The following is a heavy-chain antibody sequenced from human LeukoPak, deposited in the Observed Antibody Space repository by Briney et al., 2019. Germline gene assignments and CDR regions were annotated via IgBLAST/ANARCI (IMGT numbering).Heavy chain of an antibody. J-gene: IGHJ4*02. CDR1: GFTFSSYA. Sequence: SGGSLRLSCATSGFTFSSYAMHWVRQAPGKGLEWVAVISYDGSNKYYADSVKGRFTISRDNSKNTLYLQMSSLRAEGTAVYYCAKFFGVPRDYFDYWGQGTLVTVSS. CDR3: AKFFGVPRDYFDY. V-gene: IGHV3-30-3*02. CDR2: ISYDGSNK. D-gene: IGHD3-3*01.